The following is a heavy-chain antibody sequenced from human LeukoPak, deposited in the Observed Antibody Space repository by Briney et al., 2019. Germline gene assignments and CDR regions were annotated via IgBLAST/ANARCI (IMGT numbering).Heavy chain of an antibody. J-gene: IGHJ4*02. V-gene: IGHV1-18*01. CDR2: ISAYNGNT. CDR1: GYTFTSYG. Sequence: APVKVSCKASGYTFTSYGISWVRQAPGQGLEWMGWISAYNGNTNYAQKLQGRVTMTTDTSTSTAYMELRSLRSDDTAVYYCARGVGPDGYNLFDYWGQGTLVTVSS. CDR3: ARGVGPDGYNLFDY. D-gene: IGHD5-24*01.